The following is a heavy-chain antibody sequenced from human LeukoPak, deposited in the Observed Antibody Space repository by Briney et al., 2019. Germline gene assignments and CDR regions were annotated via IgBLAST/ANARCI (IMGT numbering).Heavy chain of an antibody. Sequence: PGGSLRLSCAASGFTFSSYWMSWVRQAPGTGLEWVGFIGSKAYGGTTEYAASVKGRFTISRDDSKSIAYLQMNSLKTEDTAVYYCTRVFGNYVDYYYMDVWGKGTTVTVSS. J-gene: IGHJ6*03. CDR2: IGSKAYGGTT. V-gene: IGHV3-49*04. D-gene: IGHD4-11*01. CDR1: GFTFSSYW. CDR3: TRVFGNYVDYYYMDV.